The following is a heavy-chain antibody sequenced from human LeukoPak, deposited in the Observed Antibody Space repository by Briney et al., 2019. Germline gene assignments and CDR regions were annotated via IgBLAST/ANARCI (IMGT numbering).Heavy chain of an antibody. D-gene: IGHD3-10*01. J-gene: IGHJ4*02. V-gene: IGHV1-3*04. CDR3: ASDRDYGAASGPFDY. CDR2: INIHNGDT. CDR1: GYTFTSHA. Sequence: ASVKVSCKASGYTFTSHAIHWVRQAPGQRLEWMGWINIHNGDTKYSQELQGRITIARDTAASTAYMDLSSLRFQDTAVYYCASDRDYGAASGPFDYWGQGTLVTVSS.